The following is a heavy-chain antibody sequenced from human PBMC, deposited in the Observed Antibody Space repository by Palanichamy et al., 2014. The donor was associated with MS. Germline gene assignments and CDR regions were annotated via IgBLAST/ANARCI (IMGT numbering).Heavy chain of an antibody. CDR2: ILNDGSKT. CDR3: ARDDIAAGNGFDY. V-gene: IGHV3-33*01. J-gene: IGHJ4*02. D-gene: IGHD2-15*01. CDR1: GFTFSTYG. Sequence: QVQLVESGGGVVQPGRSLRLSCAASGFTFSTYGMHWVRQAPGKGLEWVAVILNDGSKTYYADSVKGRFTISRDNSKNTLSLQMDSLRVDDSALYYCARDDIAAGNGFDYWGQGTLITVSS.